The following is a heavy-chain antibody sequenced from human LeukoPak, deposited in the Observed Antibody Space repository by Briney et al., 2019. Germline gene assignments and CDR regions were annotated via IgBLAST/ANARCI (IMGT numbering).Heavy chain of an antibody. CDR1: GGSISSGNYY. Sequence: PSQTLSLTCTVSGGSISSGNYYWSWIRQPAGKGLEWIGRIYTSGSTNYNPSLKSRVTISADTSKNQFSLKLSSVTAADTAVYYCARDHPTPTTGYMDVWGKGTTVTVSS. V-gene: IGHV4-61*02. CDR2: IYTSGST. D-gene: IGHD1-26*01. J-gene: IGHJ6*03. CDR3: ARDHPTPTTGYMDV.